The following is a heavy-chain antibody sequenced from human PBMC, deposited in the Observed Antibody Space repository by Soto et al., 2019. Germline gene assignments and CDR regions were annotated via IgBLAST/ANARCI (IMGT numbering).Heavy chain of an antibody. J-gene: IGHJ3*02. CDR1: GGSVSSGSYY. CDR3: AREGYYAAFDI. V-gene: IGHV4-61*01. Sequence: PSETLSLTCTVSGGSVSSGSYYWSWLRQPPGKGLEWIGYVYYSGSTNYNPSLKSRVTISVDTSKNQFSLKLSSVTAADTAVYYCAREGYYAAFDILGQGTMVTVSS. D-gene: IGHD3-22*01. CDR2: VYYSGST.